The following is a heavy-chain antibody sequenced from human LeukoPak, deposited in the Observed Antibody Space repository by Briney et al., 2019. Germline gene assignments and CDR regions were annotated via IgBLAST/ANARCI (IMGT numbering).Heavy chain of an antibody. Sequence: SETLSLTCTVSGGSISSYYWSWIRQPPGKGLEWIGYIYYSGSTNYNPSLKSRVTISVDTSKNQFSLKLSSVTAAHTAVYYCARGDGDYDYYYYYGMGVWGKGTTVTVSS. CDR3: ARGDGDYDYYYYYGMGV. CDR1: GGSISSYY. CDR2: IYYSGST. D-gene: IGHD4-17*01. J-gene: IGHJ6*04. V-gene: IGHV4-59*01.